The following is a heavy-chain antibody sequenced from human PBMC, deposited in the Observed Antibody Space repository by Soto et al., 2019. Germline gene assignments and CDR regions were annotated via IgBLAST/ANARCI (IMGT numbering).Heavy chain of an antibody. Sequence: GGSLRLSCAASGFAFTTYAMTWIRQAPGKGLEWVSSISNNGGRTFYSDSVKGRFTISRDKSKNTVFLQMNSLRADDTAVYHCAKDPNGDYVGAFDSWGQGALVTVSS. J-gene: IGHJ4*02. V-gene: IGHV3-23*01. CDR1: GFAFTTYA. CDR2: ISNNGGRT. CDR3: AKDPNGDYVGAFDS. D-gene: IGHD4-17*01.